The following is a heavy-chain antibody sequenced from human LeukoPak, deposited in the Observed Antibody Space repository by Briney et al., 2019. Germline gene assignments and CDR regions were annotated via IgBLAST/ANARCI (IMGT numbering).Heavy chain of an antibody. J-gene: IGHJ5*02. Sequence: SETLSLTCAVYGGSFSGYYWSWIRQPPGKGLEWIGEINHSGSTNYNPSLKSRVTISVDTSKNQFSLKLSSVTAADTAVCYCARGGFITMVRGVKFDPWGQGTLVTVSS. CDR3: ARGGFITMVRGVKFDP. CDR2: INHSGST. V-gene: IGHV4-34*01. CDR1: GGSFSGYY. D-gene: IGHD3-10*01.